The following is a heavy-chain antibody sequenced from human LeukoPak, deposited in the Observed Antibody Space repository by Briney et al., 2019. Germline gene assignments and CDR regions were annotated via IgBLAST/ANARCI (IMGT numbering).Heavy chain of an antibody. CDR1: GGSISSGSYY. CDR3: ARADYGDLFDY. Sequence: SQTLSLTCTVSGGSISSGSYYWSWIRQPAGKGLGWIGRIYTSGSTNYNPSLKSRVTISVDTSKNQFSLKLSSVTAADTAVYYCARADYGDLFDYWGQGTLVTVSS. V-gene: IGHV4-61*02. CDR2: IYTSGST. J-gene: IGHJ4*02. D-gene: IGHD4-17*01.